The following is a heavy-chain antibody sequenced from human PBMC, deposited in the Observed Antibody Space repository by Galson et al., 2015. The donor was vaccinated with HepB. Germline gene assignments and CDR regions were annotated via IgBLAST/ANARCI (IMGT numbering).Heavy chain of an antibody. CDR2: INAGDGNR. Sequence: SVKVSCKASGYTFTSYAMHWVRQAPGQRLEWMGWINAGDGNRKYSQKFQGRVTITRETSASTAYMELINLRSEDTAVYYCARVSTKRVNNDAFDIWGQGTMVTVSS. J-gene: IGHJ3*02. V-gene: IGHV1-3*01. CDR3: ARVSTKRVNNDAFDI. CDR1: GYTFTSYA.